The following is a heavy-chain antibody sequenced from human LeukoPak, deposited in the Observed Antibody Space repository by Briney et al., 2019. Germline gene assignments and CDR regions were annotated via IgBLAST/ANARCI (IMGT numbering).Heavy chain of an antibody. D-gene: IGHD2-15*01. CDR2: INHSGST. V-gene: IGHV4-34*01. Sequence: PSETLSLTCAVYDGSFSGYYWSWIRQPPGKGLEWIGEINHSGSTNYNPSLKSRVTISVDTSKNQFSLKLSSVTAADTAVYYCARGGGIVVVVAATFFDYWGQGTLVTVSS. CDR3: ARGGGIVVVVAATFFDY. CDR1: DGSFSGYY. J-gene: IGHJ4*02.